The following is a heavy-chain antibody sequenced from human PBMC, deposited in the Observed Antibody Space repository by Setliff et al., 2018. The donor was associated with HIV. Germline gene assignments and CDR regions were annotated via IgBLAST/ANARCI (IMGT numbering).Heavy chain of an antibody. CDR2: ISGSGDKS. CDR1: GFTFSTYN. CDR3: AKSAINGVA. V-gene: IGHV3-23*01. J-gene: IGHJ5*02. Sequence: GGSLRLSCAASGFTFSTYNMKWVRQPPGKGLEWVSAISGSGDKSTFSDSVKGRFIISRDNSNKTLFLQMSGLGVDDTAVYYCAKSAINGVAWGQGTLVTVSS. D-gene: IGHD3-3*01.